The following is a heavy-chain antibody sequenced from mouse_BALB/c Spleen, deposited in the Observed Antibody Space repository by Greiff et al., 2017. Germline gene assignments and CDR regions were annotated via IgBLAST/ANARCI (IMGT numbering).Heavy chain of an antibody. CDR3: ARDEGYYFDY. V-gene: IGHV5-17*02. Sequence: EVQVVESGGGLVQPGGSRKLSCAASGFTFSSFGMHWVRQAPEKGLEWVAYISSGSSTIYYADTVKGRFTISRDNPKNTLFLQMTSLRSEDTAMYYCARDEGYYFDYWGQGTTLTVSS. D-gene: IGHD1-2*01. CDR2: ISSGSSTI. J-gene: IGHJ2*01. CDR1: GFTFSSFG.